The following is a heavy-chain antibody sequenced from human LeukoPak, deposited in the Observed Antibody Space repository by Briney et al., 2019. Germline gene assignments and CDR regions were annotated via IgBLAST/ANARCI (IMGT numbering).Heavy chain of an antibody. Sequence: PSETLSLTCTVSADSISSYYWSWIRQPPGKGLEWIGYVYYSGSTNYNPSLKSRVTISVDTSKNQFSLKLSSVTAAETAVYYCARDRGYSCGCDYWGQGTLVTVSS. CDR1: ADSISSYY. CDR2: VYYSGST. V-gene: IGHV4-59*01. J-gene: IGHJ4*02. D-gene: IGHD6-19*01. CDR3: ARDRGYSCGCDY.